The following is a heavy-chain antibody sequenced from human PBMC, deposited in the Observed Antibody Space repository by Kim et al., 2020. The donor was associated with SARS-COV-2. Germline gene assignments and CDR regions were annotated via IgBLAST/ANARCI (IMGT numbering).Heavy chain of an antibody. D-gene: IGHD3-10*01. Sequence: AAPVKGRFTISIDDSKNTLYLQMNSLKTEDTAVYYCTTEDVVRGVTPFDYWGQGTLVTVSS. J-gene: IGHJ4*02. CDR3: TTEDVVRGVTPFDY. V-gene: IGHV3-15*01.